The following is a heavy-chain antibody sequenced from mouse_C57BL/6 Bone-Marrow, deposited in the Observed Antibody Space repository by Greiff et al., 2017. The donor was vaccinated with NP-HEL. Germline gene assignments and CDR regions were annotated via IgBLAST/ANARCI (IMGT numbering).Heavy chain of an antibody. CDR1: GYTFTSYW. Sequence: QVQLQQPGAELVKPGASVKMSCKASGYTFTSYWITWVKQRPGQGLEWIGDIYPGSGSTNYNEKFKSKATLTVDTSSSTAYMQLSSLTSEDSAVYYCARYYYCGSRDDYWGQGTTLTVSS. D-gene: IGHD1-1*01. V-gene: IGHV1-55*01. CDR2: IYPGSGST. CDR3: ARYYYCGSRDDY. J-gene: IGHJ2*01.